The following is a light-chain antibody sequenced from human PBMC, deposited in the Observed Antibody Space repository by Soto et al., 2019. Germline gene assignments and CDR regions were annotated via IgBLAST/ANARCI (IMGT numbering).Light chain of an antibody. CDR2: KAS. CDR1: QSINNG. CDR3: QQYESFPRT. V-gene: IGKV1-5*03. J-gene: IGKJ1*01. Sequence: DIQMTQSPSTLSASVGHRVTITCRASQSINNGLAWYQQKPGKAPKLFIFKASTLESGVPSRFSGSGSGTECTLSISSLQPDDFATYFCQQYESFPRTFGQGTKVEIK.